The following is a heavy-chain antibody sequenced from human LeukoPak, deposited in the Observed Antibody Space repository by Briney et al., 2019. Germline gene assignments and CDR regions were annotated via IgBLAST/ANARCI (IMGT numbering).Heavy chain of an antibody. CDR1: GGSFSGYY. D-gene: IGHD3-3*02. CDR2: INHSGST. Sequence: SETLSLTCAVYGGSFSGYYWSWIRQPPGRGLEWIGEINHSGSTNYNPSLKSRVTISVDTSKNQFSLKLSSVTAADTAVYYCARLSRISYYYYYYMDVWGKGTTVTISS. CDR3: ARLSRISYYYYYYMDV. J-gene: IGHJ6*03. V-gene: IGHV4-34*01.